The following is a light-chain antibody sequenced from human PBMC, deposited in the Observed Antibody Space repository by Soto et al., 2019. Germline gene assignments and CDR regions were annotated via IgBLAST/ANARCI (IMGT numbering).Light chain of an antibody. Sequence: DIQMNQSPSTLPASVGDRVTITCRASQSISNWLAWYPQKTGTAXKVLIYHASNLQSGVPSRFSGSGSGTECTLTISSLQPDDFATYYCQQYNSYSFGQGTKVDIK. CDR2: HAS. CDR3: QQYNSYS. J-gene: IGKJ1*01. CDR1: QSISNW. V-gene: IGKV1-5*01.